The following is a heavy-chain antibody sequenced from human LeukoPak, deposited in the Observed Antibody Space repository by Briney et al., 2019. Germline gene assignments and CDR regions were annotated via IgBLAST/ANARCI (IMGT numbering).Heavy chain of an antibody. CDR3: AREPTGTYDY. J-gene: IGHJ4*02. Sequence: SETLSLTCTVSGGSINSFYWSWIRQPPGKGLEWIGEINHSGSTNYNPSLKSRVTISVDTSKNQFSLKLSSVTAADTAVYYCAREPTGTYDYWGQGTLVTVSS. D-gene: IGHD1-26*01. CDR2: INHSGST. V-gene: IGHV4-34*01. CDR1: GGSINSFY.